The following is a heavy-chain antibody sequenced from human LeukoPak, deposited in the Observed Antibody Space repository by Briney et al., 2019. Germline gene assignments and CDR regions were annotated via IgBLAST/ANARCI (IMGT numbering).Heavy chain of an antibody. CDR1: GGSISSGGYY. J-gene: IGHJ4*02. V-gene: IGHV4-31*03. D-gene: IGHD6-13*01. CDR2: IYYSGST. CDR3: ARGRMWQQLVPEYFDY. Sequence: SETLSLTCTVSGGSISSGGYYWGWGRQHPGKGMEWSGYIYYSGSTYYNPSLKSRVTISVDTSKNQFSLKLSSVTAADTAVYYCARGRMWQQLVPEYFDYWGQGTLVTVSS.